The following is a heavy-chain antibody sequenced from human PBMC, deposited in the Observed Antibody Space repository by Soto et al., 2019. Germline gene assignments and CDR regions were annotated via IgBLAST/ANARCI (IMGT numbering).Heavy chain of an antibody. CDR3: AIASSGYYRDYGMDV. D-gene: IGHD3-22*01. V-gene: IGHV1-24*01. J-gene: IGHJ6*02. CDR2: FDPEDGET. CDR1: GYTLTELS. Sequence: GASVKVSCKVSGYTLTELSMHWVRQARGKGLEWMGGFDPEDGETIYAQKFQGRVTMTEDTSTDTAYMELSSLRSEDTAVYYCAIASSGYYRDYGMDVWGQGTTVTVSS.